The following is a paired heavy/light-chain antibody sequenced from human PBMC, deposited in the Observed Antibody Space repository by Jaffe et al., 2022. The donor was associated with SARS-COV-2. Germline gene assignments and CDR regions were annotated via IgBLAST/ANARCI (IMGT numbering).Heavy chain of an antibody. CDR2: LYVGGNT. CDR3: ASLRGGDDYGDFYFDH. V-gene: IGHV3-66*02. CDR1: EFTVSDNY. D-gene: IGHD4-17*01. Sequence: EVQLLESGGGLVQPGGSLRLSCAASEFTVSDNYMSWVRQAPGKGLEWFSLLYVGGNTKYADSVKGRFTISRDDSKNTLYLQMNSLRPDDTAVYYCASLRGGDDYGDFYFDHWGQGALVTVSS. J-gene: IGHJ4*02.
Light chain of an antibody. J-gene: IGLJ2*01. V-gene: IGLV3-25*03. CDR2: KDT. CDR1: ALPKQY. Sequence: SYELTQPPSVSVSPGQTARITCSGDALPKQYASWYQQKPGQAPILVIYKDTVRPSGIPQRLSGSSSGTTVTLTISGVQADDEADYYCQSVDTSGPYPLFGGGTTLTVL. CDR3: QSVDTSGPYPL.